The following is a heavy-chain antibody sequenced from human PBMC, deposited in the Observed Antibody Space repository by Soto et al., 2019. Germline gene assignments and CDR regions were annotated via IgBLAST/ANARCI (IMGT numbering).Heavy chain of an antibody. Sequence: ASVKVSFKASGGTFSSYAISWVRQAPGQGLEWMGGIIPIFGTANYAQKFQGRVTITADESTSTAYMELSSLRSEDTAVYYCARPVEMATISRSYLFYWGQGTLVTVSS. D-gene: IGHD5-12*01. CDR3: ARPVEMATISRSYLFY. CDR2: IIPIFGTA. V-gene: IGHV1-69*13. J-gene: IGHJ4*02. CDR1: GGTFSSYA.